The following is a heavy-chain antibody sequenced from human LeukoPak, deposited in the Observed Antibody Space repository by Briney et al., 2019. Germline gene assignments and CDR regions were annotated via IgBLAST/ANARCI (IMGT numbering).Heavy chain of an antibody. Sequence: GGSLRLSCAASGFTFSSYGMHWVRQAPGKGLEWVAVISYDGSNKYYADSVKGRFTISRDNAKNSLYLQMNSLRAEDTAVYYCARDSGYYDSSGTSYWGQGTLVTVSS. J-gene: IGHJ4*02. CDR1: GFTFSSYG. D-gene: IGHD3-22*01. V-gene: IGHV3-30*03. CDR2: ISYDGSNK. CDR3: ARDSGYYDSSGTSY.